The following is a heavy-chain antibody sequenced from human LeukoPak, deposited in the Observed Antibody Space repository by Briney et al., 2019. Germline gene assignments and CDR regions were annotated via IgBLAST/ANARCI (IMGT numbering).Heavy chain of an antibody. CDR1: GGSFCGYY. CDR3: ARGYFGYYYDSSGYGH. J-gene: IGHJ4*02. V-gene: IGHV4-34*01. Sequence: SETLSLTCAVYGGSFCGYYWSWILQPPGKGLQCIGYINHSGSTNYNPSIKSRVTISVDTSKNQFSLKLSSVTAADTAVYYCARGYFGYYYDSSGYGHWGQGTLVTVSS. D-gene: IGHD3-22*01. CDR2: INHSGST.